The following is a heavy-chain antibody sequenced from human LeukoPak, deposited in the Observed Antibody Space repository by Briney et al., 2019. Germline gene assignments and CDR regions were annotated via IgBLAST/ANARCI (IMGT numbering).Heavy chain of an antibody. V-gene: IGHV3-23*01. CDR1: GFTYSTYA. CDR3: ARGYCTGNSCPIYYYGMDV. D-gene: IGHD2-8*02. CDR2: ISARDNYI. J-gene: IGHJ6*02. Sequence: GGSLRLSCAASGFTYSTYAMTWVRQAPGKGLEWVSAISARDNYIYYADSVKGRFTISRDNSNLYLQMDSLRAEDTALYYCARGYCTGNSCPIYYYGMDVWGQGTTVIVSS.